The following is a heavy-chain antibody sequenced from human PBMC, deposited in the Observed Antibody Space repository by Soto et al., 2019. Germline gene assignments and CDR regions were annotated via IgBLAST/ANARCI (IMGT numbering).Heavy chain of an antibody. CDR1: GFTFSSYA. CDR3: AKDLIRFLEWRLPVNSIFDY. Sequence: EVQLLESGGGLVQPGGSLRLSCAASGFTFSSYAMSWVRQAPGKGLEWVSAISGSGGSTYYADSVKGRFTISRDNSKNTLYLQMNSLRAEDTAVYYCAKDLIRFLEWRLPVNSIFDYWGQGTLVTVSS. V-gene: IGHV3-23*01. CDR2: ISGSGGST. J-gene: IGHJ4*02. D-gene: IGHD3-3*01.